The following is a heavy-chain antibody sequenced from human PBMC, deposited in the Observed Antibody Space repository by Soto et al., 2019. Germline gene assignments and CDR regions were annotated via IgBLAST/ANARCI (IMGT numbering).Heavy chain of an antibody. CDR1: GYTFTNYD. D-gene: IGHD3-16*01. CDR3: ARGRFRRTWFDP. CDR2: MNPDSGNT. Sequence: QVQLVQSGAEVKKPGASVKVSCKASGYTFTNYDIHWVRQATGQGLEWMGWMNPDSGNTGQSKQFQGRVPMTRDTSISTAYMELSSLRSEATAVYYCARGRFRRTWFDPWGQGTLVTVSS. J-gene: IGHJ5*02. V-gene: IGHV1-8*01.